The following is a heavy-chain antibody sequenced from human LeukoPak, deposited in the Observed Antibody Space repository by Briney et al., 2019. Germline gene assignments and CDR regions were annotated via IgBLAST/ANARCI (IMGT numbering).Heavy chain of an antibody. Sequence: GGSLRLSCAASGFTFSGSAIHWVRQASGKGLEWVGRIRSKANSYATAYAESVKGRFTISRDDSKSIAYLQMNSLKTEDTAVYYCTRAPYGGNSLATYWGQGTLVTVSS. D-gene: IGHD4-23*01. J-gene: IGHJ4*02. V-gene: IGHV3-73*01. CDR1: GFTFSGSA. CDR2: IRSKANSYAT. CDR3: TRAPYGGNSLATY.